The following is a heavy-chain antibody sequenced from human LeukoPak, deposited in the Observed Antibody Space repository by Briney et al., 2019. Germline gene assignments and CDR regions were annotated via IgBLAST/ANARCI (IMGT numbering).Heavy chain of an antibody. J-gene: IGHJ4*02. CDR3: AREESGGYFDY. CDR2: INPTGTGT. D-gene: IGHD2-8*02. Sequence: ASVKVSCKASGYTFSNYYMHWVREAPGQGLEWMGLINPTGTGTNYAQKFRGRVTLTRDTSTTTVYMELSSLRSEDSAVYYCAREESGGYFDYWGQGTLVTVSS. CDR1: GYTFSNYY. V-gene: IGHV1-46*01.